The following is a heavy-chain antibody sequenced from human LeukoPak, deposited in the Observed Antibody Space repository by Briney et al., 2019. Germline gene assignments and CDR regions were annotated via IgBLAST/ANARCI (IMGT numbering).Heavy chain of an antibody. D-gene: IGHD3-10*01. V-gene: IGHV4-59*01. J-gene: IGHJ4*02. CDR3: ARDKRFFFDY. CDR2: IYYSGST. CDR1: GGFISSYY. Sequence: SETLSLTCTVSGGFISSYYWSWIRQPPGKGLEWIGYIYYSGSTNYNPSLKSRVTISVDTSKNQFSLKLSSVTAADTAVYYCARDKRFFFDYWGQGTLVTVSS.